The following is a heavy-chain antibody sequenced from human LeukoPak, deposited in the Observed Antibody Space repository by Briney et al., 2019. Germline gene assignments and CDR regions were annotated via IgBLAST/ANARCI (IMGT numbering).Heavy chain of an antibody. V-gene: IGHV3-21*06. CDR2: LSFSSRYF. CDR3: ARELDWELGLYAFDL. J-gene: IGHJ3*01. D-gene: IGHD3-9*01. CDR1: GFTFSTYN. Sequence: PGGSLRLSCAASGFTFSTYNMDWVRQAPGKGLEWVSSLSFSSRYFSYADSVKGRFTISRDNARNSLFLQMDGLRAEDTALYYCARELDWELGLYAFDLWGQGTMVTVSS.